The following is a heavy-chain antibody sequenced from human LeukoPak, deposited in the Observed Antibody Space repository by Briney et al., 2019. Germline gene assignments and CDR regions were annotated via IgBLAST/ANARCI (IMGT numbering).Heavy chain of an antibody. Sequence: LSGGSLRLSCAASGFTFSSYWMSWVRQAPGKGLEWVANIKQDGSEKYYVDSVKVRFTISRENAKNSLSLQMNSLRAEDTAVYYCARAPYCGGDCAHNWFDPWGQGTLVTVSS. D-gene: IGHD2-21*02. CDR3: ARAPYCGGDCAHNWFDP. CDR1: GFTFSSYW. J-gene: IGHJ5*02. V-gene: IGHV3-7*01. CDR2: IKQDGSEK.